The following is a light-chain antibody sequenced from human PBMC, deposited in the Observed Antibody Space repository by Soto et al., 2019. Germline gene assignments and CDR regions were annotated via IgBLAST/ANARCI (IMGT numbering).Light chain of an antibody. CDR2: DAS. CDR3: QQRSNWPPT. J-gene: IGKJ1*01. CDR1: QSVSSY. Sequence: EIVLTQSPGTLSLSPGERATLSCRASQSVSSYLAWYQQKPGQAPRLLIYDASTSATGIPARFSGSGSGTDFTLTITSLEPEDFAVYYCQQRSNWPPTFGQGTKVDIK. V-gene: IGKV3-11*01.